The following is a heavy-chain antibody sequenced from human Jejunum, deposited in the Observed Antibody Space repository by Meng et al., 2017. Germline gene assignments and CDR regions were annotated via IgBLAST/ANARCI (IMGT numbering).Heavy chain of an antibody. Sequence: GGSLRLSCAASGLSFSRSWMSWVRQAPGKGLELVANINQDGTVNNYVGSVKGRFTISRDNAKSSLYLQMNSLRGEDTALYYCARDPGAGAYDIWGQGTMVTVSS. CDR1: GLSFSRSW. V-gene: IGHV3-7*01. D-gene: IGHD1-26*01. CDR2: INQDGTVN. J-gene: IGHJ3*02. CDR3: ARDPGAGAYDI.